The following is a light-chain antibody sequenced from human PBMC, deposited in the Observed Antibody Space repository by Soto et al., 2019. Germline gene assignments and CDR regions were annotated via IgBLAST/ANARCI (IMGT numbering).Light chain of an antibody. V-gene: IGKV3-20*01. CDR1: QSVSGSN. CDR3: QQYGNSPFT. CDR2: GIS. Sequence: EIVLTQSPGTLPLSPGERATLSCRASQSVSGSNLAWYQQKPGQAPSLLLYGISSRATGIPDRFSGSGSGTDFTLTINRLEPEDVAVYYCQQYGNSPFTFGQGTKVD. J-gene: IGKJ3*01.